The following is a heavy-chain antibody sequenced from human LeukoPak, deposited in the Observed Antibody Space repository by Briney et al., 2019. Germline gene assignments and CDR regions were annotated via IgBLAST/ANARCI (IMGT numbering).Heavy chain of an antibody. CDR3: ARDIVSGSGSLDY. Sequence: PGGSLRLSCAASRLSFSNYWMHWVRQAPGKGLVWVSRVKSDGSNPSYADSVKDRFTISRDNAENMLYLQMNTLGAEDTAVYYCARDIVSGSGSLDYWGQGTLVTVSS. D-gene: IGHD3-10*01. CDR1: RLSFSNYW. CDR2: VKSDGSNP. J-gene: IGHJ4*02. V-gene: IGHV3-74*01.